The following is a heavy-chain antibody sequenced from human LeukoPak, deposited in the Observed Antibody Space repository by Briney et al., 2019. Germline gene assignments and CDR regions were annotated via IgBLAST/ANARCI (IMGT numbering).Heavy chain of an antibody. D-gene: IGHD5-18*01. CDR1: GFPFSSYP. J-gene: IGHJ4*02. CDR3: AKNAGYSYGLYYFDY. Sequence: GGSLRLSCAAPGFPFSSYPMGWVRQAPGKGLEWISSFFSSGGVTYYADSVKGRFTISRDNSKNTVYLQMDRLRAEDSAVYYCAKNAGYSYGLYYFDYWGQGTLVTVSS. V-gene: IGHV3-23*01. CDR2: FFSSGGVT.